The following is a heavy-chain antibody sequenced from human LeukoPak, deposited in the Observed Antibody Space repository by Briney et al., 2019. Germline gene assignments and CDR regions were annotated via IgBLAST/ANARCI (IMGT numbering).Heavy chain of an antibody. D-gene: IGHD4-17*01. Sequence: SVKVSCKASGGTFSSYAISWVRQAPGQGLEWMGGIIPIFGTANYAQKFQGRVTITADESTSTAYMELSSLRSDDTAVYYCARVGDYGEPRDYWGQGTLVTVSS. CDR3: ARVGDYGEPRDY. J-gene: IGHJ4*02. CDR1: GGTFSSYA. CDR2: IIPIFGTA. V-gene: IGHV1-69*01.